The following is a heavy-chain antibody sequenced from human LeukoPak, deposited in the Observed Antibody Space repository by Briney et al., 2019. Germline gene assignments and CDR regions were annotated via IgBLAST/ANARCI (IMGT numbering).Heavy chain of an antibody. CDR2: ISGSGGST. CDR3: AKVKGLYYDILTGYYRGDAFDI. Sequence: GGSLRLSRAASGFTFSSYAMSWVRQAPGKGLEWFSAISGSGGSTYYADSVKGRFTISRDNSKNTLYLQMNSLRAEDTAVYYCAKVKGLYYDILTGYYRGDAFDIWGQGTMVTVSS. D-gene: IGHD3-9*01. CDR1: GFTFSSYA. J-gene: IGHJ3*02. V-gene: IGHV3-23*01.